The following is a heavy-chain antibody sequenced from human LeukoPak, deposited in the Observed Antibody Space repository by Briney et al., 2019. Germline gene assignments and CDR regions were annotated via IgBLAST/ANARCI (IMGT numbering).Heavy chain of an antibody. CDR3: ARGGGYEAQYYYYYLDV. CDR1: GFTFSSYA. V-gene: IGHV3-23*01. CDR2: ISGSGGST. D-gene: IGHD5-12*01. J-gene: IGHJ6*03. Sequence: GGSLRLSCAASGFTFSSYAMSWVRQAPGKGLEWVSAISGSGGSTYYADSVKGRFTISRDNSKNTLYLQMNSLRAEDTAVYYCARGGGYEAQYYYYYLDVWGKGTTVTISS.